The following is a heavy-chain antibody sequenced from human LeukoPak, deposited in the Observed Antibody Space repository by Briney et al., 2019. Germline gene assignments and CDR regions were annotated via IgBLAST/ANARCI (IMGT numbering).Heavy chain of an antibody. D-gene: IGHD2-2*01. J-gene: IGHJ3*02. CDR2: ISYDGSNK. V-gene: IGHV3-30*18. CDR3: AKNPDEGLVVVPAAPGFDI. Sequence: GRSLRLSCAASGFTFSSYGMHWVRQAPGKGLEWVAVISYDGSNKYYADSVKGRFTISRDNPKNMLYLQMNSLRAEDTAVYYCAKNPDEGLVVVPAAPGFDIWGQGTMVTVSS. CDR1: GFTFSSYG.